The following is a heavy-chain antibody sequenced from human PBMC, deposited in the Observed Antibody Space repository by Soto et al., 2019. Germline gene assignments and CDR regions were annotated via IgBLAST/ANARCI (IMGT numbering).Heavy chain of an antibody. CDR3: VKDIYADDYDYFDY. J-gene: IGHJ4*02. CDR2: ISWNSGSI. D-gene: IGHD5-12*01. V-gene: IGHV3-9*01. CDR1: GFTFDDYA. Sequence: DVQLVESGGGLVQPGRSLRLSCAASGFTFDDYAMHWVRQAPGKGLEWVSGISWNSGSIGYADSVKGRFTISRDNAKNSLYLQMNSLRAEDTALYYCVKDIYADDYDYFDYWGQGTLVTVSS.